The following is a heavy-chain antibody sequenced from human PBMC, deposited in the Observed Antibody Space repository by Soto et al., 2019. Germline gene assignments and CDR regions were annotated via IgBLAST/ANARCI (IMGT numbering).Heavy chain of an antibody. CDR3: ARTRLELLTYFDY. Sequence: QVQLQESGPGLVKPSETLSLTCTVSGGSISSYYWSWIRQPPGKGLEWIGYIYYSGSTNYNPSLKSRVTISVDTSKNQFSLKLSSVTAADTAVCYCARTRLELLTYFDYWGQGTLVTVSS. J-gene: IGHJ4*02. CDR1: GGSISSYY. V-gene: IGHV4-59*01. CDR2: IYYSGST. D-gene: IGHD1-26*01.